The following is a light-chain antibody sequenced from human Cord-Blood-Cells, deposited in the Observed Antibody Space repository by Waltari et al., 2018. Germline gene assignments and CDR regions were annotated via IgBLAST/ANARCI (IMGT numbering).Light chain of an antibody. V-gene: IGKV3-15*01. CDR1: QSVSSN. CDR2: CAS. J-gene: IGKJ3*01. CDR3: QQYNNWPLT. Sequence: EIVMTQSPPTLSVSPGERATLSCRASQSVSSNLAWYQQKPGQAPRLLIYCASTRATGIPARFSGSGSETEFTLTISSLQSEDFAVYYCQQYNNWPLTFGPGTKVDIK.